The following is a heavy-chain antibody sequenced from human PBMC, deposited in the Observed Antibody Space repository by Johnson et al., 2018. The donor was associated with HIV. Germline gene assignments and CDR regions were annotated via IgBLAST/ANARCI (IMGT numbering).Heavy chain of an antibody. D-gene: IGHD3-10*02. CDR1: GFTFSSYA. CDR2: ISNDGSDK. CDR3: ARNPLFSAFDI. V-gene: IGHV3-30-3*01. J-gene: IGHJ3*02. Sequence: QVQLVESGGGVVQPGRSLRPSCAASGFTFSSYAMHWVRQAPGKGLEWVAVISNDGSDKYYADSVKGRFTVSRDNAKNSLYLQMNSLRAEDTAVYYCARNPLFSAFDIWGQGTMVTGSS.